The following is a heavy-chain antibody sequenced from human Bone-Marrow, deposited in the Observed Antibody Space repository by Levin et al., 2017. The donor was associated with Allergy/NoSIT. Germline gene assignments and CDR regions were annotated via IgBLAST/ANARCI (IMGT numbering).Heavy chain of an antibody. CDR2: ISSSGGTK. D-gene: IGHD6-19*01. CDR3: AREKTTLIQRSGWSDAFDF. J-gene: IGHJ3*01. Sequence: AGGSLRLSCAASGFTFRSYEMNWVRQAPGKGLEWVSYISSSGGTKYYADSVKGRLTISRDNAKNSLYLQMNGLRAEDTAVYYCAREKTTLIQRSGWSDAFDFWGQGTMVTVSS. V-gene: IGHV3-48*03. CDR1: GFTFRSYE.